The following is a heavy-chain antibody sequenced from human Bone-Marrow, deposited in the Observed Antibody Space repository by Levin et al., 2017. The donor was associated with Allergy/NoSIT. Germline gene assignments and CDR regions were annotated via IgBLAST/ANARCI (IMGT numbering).Heavy chain of an antibody. V-gene: IGHV3-30*18. CDR2: ISYDGSQK. CDR3: AKSGFDSYFYMDV. D-gene: IGHD5-12*01. CDR1: RFSFNLYG. Sequence: LSLTCAASRFSFNLYGMHWVRQAPGKGLEWVSFISYDGSQKYYADSVKGRFTISRDNSQTTLHLQMDSLRTDDSAVYYCAKSGFDSYFYMDVWGKGTTVTVSS. J-gene: IGHJ6*03.